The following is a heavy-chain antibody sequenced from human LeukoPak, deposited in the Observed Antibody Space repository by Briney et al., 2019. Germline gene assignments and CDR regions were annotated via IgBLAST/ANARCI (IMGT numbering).Heavy chain of an antibody. CDR3: AKEPAEEIVVVPAGFDY. D-gene: IGHD2-2*01. CDR2: IWYDGSNK. V-gene: IGHV3-33*06. CDR1: GFTFSSYG. Sequence: GGSLRLSCAASGFTFSSYGMHWVRQAPGKGLEWVAVIWYDGSNKYYADSVKGRFTISRDNSKNTLYLQMNSLRAEDTAVYYCAKEPAEEIVVVPAGFDYWGQGTLVTVSS. J-gene: IGHJ4*02.